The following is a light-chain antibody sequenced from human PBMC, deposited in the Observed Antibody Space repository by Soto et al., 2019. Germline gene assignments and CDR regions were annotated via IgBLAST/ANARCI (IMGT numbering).Light chain of an antibody. J-gene: IGKJ4*01. V-gene: IGKV1-33*01. Sequence: DIQMTQSPSSLSASAGDRVTVTCRASQDIGNYLCWYQQKLGKAPKLLIYDASYLEAGVPSRFSGSGSGTDFTFTISSLQPEDFATYYCQQHDSLPLTFGGGTKVDIK. CDR1: QDIGNY. CDR2: DAS. CDR3: QQHDSLPLT.